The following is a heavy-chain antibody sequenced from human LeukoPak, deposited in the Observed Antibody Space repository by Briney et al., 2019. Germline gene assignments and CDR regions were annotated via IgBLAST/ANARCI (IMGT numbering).Heavy chain of an antibody. CDR3: ARDPTPLKYYDFWSGYFCY. CDR1: GYTFTGYY. CDR2: INPNSGGT. Sequence: ASVKVSCKASGYTFTGYYMHWVRQAPGQGLEWMGWINPNSGGTNYAQKFQGRVTMTRDTSISTAYMELSRLRSDDTAVYYCARDPTPLKYYDFWSGYFCYWGQGTLVTVSS. J-gene: IGHJ4*02. D-gene: IGHD3-3*01. V-gene: IGHV1-2*02.